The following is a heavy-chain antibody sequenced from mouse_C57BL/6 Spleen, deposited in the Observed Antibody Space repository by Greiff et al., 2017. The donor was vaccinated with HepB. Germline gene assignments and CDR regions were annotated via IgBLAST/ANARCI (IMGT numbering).Heavy chain of an antibody. CDR3: ARKRGYYFDY. CDR1: GYTFTSYW. D-gene: IGHD1-1*02. V-gene: IGHV1-61*01. Sequence: QVQLKQPGAELVRPGSSVKLSCKASGYTFTSYWMDWVKQRPGQGLEWIGNIYPSDSETHYNQKFKDKATLTVDKSSSTAYMQLSSLTSEDSAVYYCARKRGYYFDYWGQGTTLTVSS. CDR2: IYPSDSET. J-gene: IGHJ2*01.